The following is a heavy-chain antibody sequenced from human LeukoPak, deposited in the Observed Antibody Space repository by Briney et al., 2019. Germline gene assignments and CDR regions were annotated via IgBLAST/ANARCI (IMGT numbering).Heavy chain of an antibody. J-gene: IGHJ4*02. CDR2: IYYSGST. CDR1: GGSISSGGYY. D-gene: IGHD2-15*01. Sequence: PSQTLSLTCTVSGGSISSGGYYWSWIRQHPGKGLEWIGYIYYSGSTYYNPSLKSRVTISVDTSKNQFSLKLSSVTAADTAVYYCAREVVDLYYFDYWGQGTLVTVSS. CDR3: AREVVDLYYFDY. V-gene: IGHV4-31*03.